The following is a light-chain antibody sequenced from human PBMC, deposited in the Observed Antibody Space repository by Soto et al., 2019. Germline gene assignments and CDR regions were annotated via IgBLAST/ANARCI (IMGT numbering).Light chain of an antibody. CDR3: QQYYNTPIT. CDR2: WAS. J-gene: IGKJ5*01. CDR1: KSILNTSNNNNC. Sequence: LITQFPDSLAVTLGAGATIHCKANKSILNTSNNNNCLAWFQKKRGQPTKLLIFWASTREFGVPDRFSGSGSWTDFTLTLSSLQPEDVAIYYCQQYYNTPITFGQGTRLEI. V-gene: IGKV4-1*01.